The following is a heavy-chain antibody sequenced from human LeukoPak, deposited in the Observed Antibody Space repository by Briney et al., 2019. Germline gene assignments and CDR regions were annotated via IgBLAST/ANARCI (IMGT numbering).Heavy chain of an antibody. CDR1: GGPISSGGFY. CDR2: IYYSGST. J-gene: IGHJ4*02. Sequence: SETLSLTCTVSGGPISSGGFYWSWIRQHPGKGLEWIGYIYYSGSTYYNPSLKSRITISVDTSKNQFSLKLGSVTAADTAVYYCARAMDSGSYWGVDYWGQGTLVTVSS. V-gene: IGHV4-31*03. CDR3: ARAMDSGSYWGVDY. D-gene: IGHD1-26*01.